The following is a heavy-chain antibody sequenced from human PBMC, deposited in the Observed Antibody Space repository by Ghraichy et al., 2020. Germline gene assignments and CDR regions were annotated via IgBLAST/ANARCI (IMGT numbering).Heavy chain of an antibody. CDR1: GGSISNYY. CDR3: ARHGAYYYDSFDP. D-gene: IGHD3-22*01. CDR2: IYTSGST. V-gene: IGHV4-4*09. Sequence: SETLSLTCTVSGGSISNYYWSWIRQPPGKGLEWIGYIYTSGSTNYNPSLKSRVTISVDTSKNHFSLKLSSVTAADTAVYYCARHGAYYYDSFDPWGQGTLVTVSS. J-gene: IGHJ5*02.